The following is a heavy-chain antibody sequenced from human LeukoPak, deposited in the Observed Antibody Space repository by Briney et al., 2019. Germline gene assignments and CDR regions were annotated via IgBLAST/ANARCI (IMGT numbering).Heavy chain of an antibody. Sequence: GGSLRLSCAASGFTFSSYSLNWVRQAPGKGLEWVSSISSSSIYIYYADSLKGRFTISRDNAKNSLYLQMNSLRAEDTAVYYCAELGITMIGGVWGKGTTVTISS. V-gene: IGHV3-21*01. D-gene: IGHD3-10*02. J-gene: IGHJ6*04. CDR3: AELGITMIGGV. CDR2: ISSSSIYI. CDR1: GFTFSSYS.